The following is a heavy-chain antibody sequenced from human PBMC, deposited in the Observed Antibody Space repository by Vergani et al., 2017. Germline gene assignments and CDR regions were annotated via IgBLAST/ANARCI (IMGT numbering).Heavy chain of an antibody. V-gene: IGHV3-73*01. J-gene: IGHJ6*02. CDR1: GFTFSSYA. D-gene: IGHD1-7*01. CDR2: IRSKANSYAT. Sequence: EVQLLESGGGLVQPGGSLRLSCAASGFTFSSYAMSWVRQAPGKGLEWVGRIRSKANSYATAYAASVKGRFTISRDDSKNTAYLQMNSLKTEDTAVYYCTRNGITGTTHDYYYYGMDVWGQGTTVTVSS. CDR3: TRNGITGTTHDYYYYGMDV.